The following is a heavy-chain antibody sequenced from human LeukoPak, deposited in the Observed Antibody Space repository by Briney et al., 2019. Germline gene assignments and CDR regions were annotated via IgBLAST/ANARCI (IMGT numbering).Heavy chain of an antibody. V-gene: IGHV4-39*01. J-gene: IGHJ4*02. D-gene: IGHD3-16*01. CDR2: IYYSGST. CDR3: ADGGYVWGSFGY. CDR1: GGSISSSSYY. Sequence: PSETLSLTCTVSGGSISSSSYYWGWIRQPSGKGLEWIGSIYYSGSTYYNPSLKSRVTISVDTSKNQFSLKLSSVTAADTAVYYCADGGYVWGSFGYWGQGTLVTVSS.